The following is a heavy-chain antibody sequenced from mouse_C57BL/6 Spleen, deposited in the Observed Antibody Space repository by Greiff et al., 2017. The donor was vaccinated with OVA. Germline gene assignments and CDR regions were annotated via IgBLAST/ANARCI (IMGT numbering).Heavy chain of an antibody. D-gene: IGHD2-3*01. CDR2: INPRTGGT. V-gene: IGHV1-43*01. J-gene: IGHJ1*03. CDR3: ASRDGYHWYFDV. CDR1: GYSFTGYY. Sequence: VQLKESGPELVKPGASVKISCKASGYSFTGYYMHWVKQSSEKSLEWIGEINPRTGGTRDNQKFKGTATLTVDKSSSTAYMQLKSLTSADSAVYYCASRDGYHWYFDVWGTGTTVTVSS.